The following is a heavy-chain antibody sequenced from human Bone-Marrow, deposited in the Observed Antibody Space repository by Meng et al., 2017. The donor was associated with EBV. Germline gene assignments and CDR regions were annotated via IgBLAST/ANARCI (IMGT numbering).Heavy chain of an antibody. D-gene: IGHD3-10*01. CDR3: AAGFRELVRSRDY. Sequence: VPMQEPGTRLGKPSGTLSLTCVCSGGSIRSSNWWSWVRQPPGKGLEWIGEIFYGGSTNYNPSLESRVTISVDKSKNQFSLKLSSVTAADTAVYYCAAGFRELVRSRDYWGQGTLVTVSS. CDR2: IFYGGST. J-gene: IGHJ4*02. CDR1: GGSIRSSNW. V-gene: IGHV4-4*02.